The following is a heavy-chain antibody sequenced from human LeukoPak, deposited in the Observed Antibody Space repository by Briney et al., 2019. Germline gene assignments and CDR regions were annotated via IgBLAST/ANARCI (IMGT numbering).Heavy chain of an antibody. CDR2: ISGSGGST. V-gene: IGHV3-23*01. Sequence: GGSLRLSCAASGFTFSSYAMSWVRQAPGKGLEWVSAISGSGGSTYYADSVKGRFTISRDNSKNTLYLQMNSLRAEDTAVYYCTRHQDDFWSGYFERNFDYWGQGTLVTVSS. CDR3: TRHQDDFWSGYFERNFDY. D-gene: IGHD3-3*01. CDR1: GFTFSSYA. J-gene: IGHJ4*02.